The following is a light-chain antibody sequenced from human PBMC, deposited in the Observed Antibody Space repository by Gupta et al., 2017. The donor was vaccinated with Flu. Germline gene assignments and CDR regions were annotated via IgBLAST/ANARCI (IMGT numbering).Light chain of an antibody. CDR2: SIN. Sequence: QSVLSQPPSASGTPGQRVPVTCSGSSSNIGITPVNWYQHLPGTAPNFVVYSINLRPAGVPDRISGSKSGTSASLAISELQSEDEADYYCAAWYDSLSGYVFGTGTKVTVL. V-gene: IGLV1-44*01. CDR3: AAWYDSLSGYV. J-gene: IGLJ1*01. CDR1: SSNIGITP.